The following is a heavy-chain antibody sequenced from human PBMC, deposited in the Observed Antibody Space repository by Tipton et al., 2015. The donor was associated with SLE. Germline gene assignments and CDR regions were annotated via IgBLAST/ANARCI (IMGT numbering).Heavy chain of an antibody. D-gene: IGHD6-6*01. CDR1: GGSISSSSYY. Sequence: TLSLTCTVSGGSISSSSYYWGWIRQPPGKGLEWIGYFYNSGSTNYNPSLKSRVTISGDSSKNQFSLKLSSVTAADTAVYYCARVGGIAARYYYYYMDVWGKGTTVTVSS. V-gene: IGHV4-61*05. CDR2: FYNSGST. J-gene: IGHJ6*03. CDR3: ARVGGIAARYYYYYMDV.